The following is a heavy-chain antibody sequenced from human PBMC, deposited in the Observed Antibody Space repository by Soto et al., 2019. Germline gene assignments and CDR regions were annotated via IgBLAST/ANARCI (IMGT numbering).Heavy chain of an antibody. J-gene: IGHJ4*02. Sequence: PSETLSLTCTVSAGSVNTAPYHWSWIRQSPRNGLEWIGNIYYTGSTNYNPSFDSRVAISLDTSNKQFSLRLTSLTAADTAVYFCARDHHSYYDTSGYYPYFDFWGQGTLVTVSS. V-gene: IGHV4-61*01. CDR2: IYYTGST. CDR1: AGSVNTAPYH. CDR3: ARDHHSYYDTSGYYPYFDF. D-gene: IGHD3-22*01.